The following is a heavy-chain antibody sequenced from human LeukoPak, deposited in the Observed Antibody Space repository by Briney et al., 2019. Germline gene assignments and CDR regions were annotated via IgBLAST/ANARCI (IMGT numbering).Heavy chain of an antibody. CDR2: IYASGSI. D-gene: IGHD6-19*01. J-gene: IGHJ4*02. Sequence: GGSLRLSCAASGFTVNSIYMSWVRQAPGKGLEWVSIIYASGSIFYADSVKGRFTISRDDSKNTLHLQMNSLRDEDTAVYYCAREASSSGWCYLDYWGRGTLVTVSS. CDR1: GFTVNSIY. V-gene: IGHV3-66*01. CDR3: AREASSSGWCYLDY.